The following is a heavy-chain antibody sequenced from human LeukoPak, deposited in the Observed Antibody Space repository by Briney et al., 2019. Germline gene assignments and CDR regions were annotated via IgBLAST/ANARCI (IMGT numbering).Heavy chain of an antibody. CDR2: IDPNSGGT. V-gene: IGHV1-2*02. Sequence: ASVKVFCKASGYTFTSYGISWVRQAPGQGLEWMGWIDPNSGGTNYAQKFQGRITMTRDTSINTDYIELSRLRSDDTAVYYCARVLHVNYAAFDIWGQGTMVTVSS. CDR1: GYTFTSYG. D-gene: IGHD4-11*01. CDR3: ARVLHVNYAAFDI. J-gene: IGHJ3*02.